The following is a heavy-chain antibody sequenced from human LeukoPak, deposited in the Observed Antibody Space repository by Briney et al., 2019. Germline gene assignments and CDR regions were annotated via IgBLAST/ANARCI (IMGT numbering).Heavy chain of an antibody. V-gene: IGHV3-23*01. J-gene: IGHJ6*03. D-gene: IGHD2-21*02. Sequence: GGSLRLSCAASGFTFSNYAMSWVRQAPGKGLEWVSLISTTGTTHYADSVKGRFTISRDNSKSTLYLQMNSLRAEDTAVYYCAKGSKTLLFTRDHYIDVWGKGTTVTISS. CDR1: GFTFSNYA. CDR2: ISTTGTT. CDR3: AKGSKTLLFTRDHYIDV.